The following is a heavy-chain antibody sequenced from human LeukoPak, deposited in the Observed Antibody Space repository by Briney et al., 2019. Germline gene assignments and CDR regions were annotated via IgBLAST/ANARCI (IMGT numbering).Heavy chain of an antibody. Sequence: PSETLSLTCAVYGGSFSGYYWSWIRQPPGKGLEWIGEINHSGSTNYNPSLNSRVTISVDTSKNQFSLKLSSVTAADTAVYYCARVLYSSSWYEAYYYYYYMDVWGKGTTVTVSS. CDR1: GGSFSGYY. V-gene: IGHV4-34*01. CDR2: INHSGST. CDR3: ARVLYSSSWYEAYYYYYYMDV. J-gene: IGHJ6*03. D-gene: IGHD6-13*01.